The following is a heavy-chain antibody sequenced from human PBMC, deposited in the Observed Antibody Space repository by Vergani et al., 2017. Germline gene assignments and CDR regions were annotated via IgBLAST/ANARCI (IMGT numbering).Heavy chain of an antibody. D-gene: IGHD3-22*01. CDR1: GFTFSSYA. CDR2: ISGSGSST. CDR3: ATAPYYYDSSGYYPNLDY. Sequence: VQLVESGGGLVKPGGSLRLSCAASGFTFSSYAMRWVRQAPGEGLEWVSGISGSGSSTYYADSVKGRFTISRDNSKNTLYLQMNSLRAEDTAVYYCATAPYYYDSSGYYPNLDYWGQGTLVTVSS. J-gene: IGHJ4*02. V-gene: IGHV3-23*04.